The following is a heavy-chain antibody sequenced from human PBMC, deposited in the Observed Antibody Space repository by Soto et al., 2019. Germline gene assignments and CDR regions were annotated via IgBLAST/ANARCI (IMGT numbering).Heavy chain of an antibody. J-gene: IGHJ6*02. V-gene: IGHV3-21*01. Sequence: EVQLVESGGGLVKPGGSLRLSCAASGFTFSSYSMNGVRQAPGKGLEWVSSISSSSSYIYYADSVKGRFTISRDNAKNSLDLQMNSLRAEDTAVYYCARDGYCSGGSCLRYYGMDVWGQGTTVTVSS. CDR2: ISSSSSYI. D-gene: IGHD2-15*01. CDR1: GFTFSSYS. CDR3: ARDGYCSGGSCLRYYGMDV.